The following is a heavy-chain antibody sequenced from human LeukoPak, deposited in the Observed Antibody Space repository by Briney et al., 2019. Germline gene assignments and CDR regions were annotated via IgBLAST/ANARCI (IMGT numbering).Heavy chain of an antibody. CDR3: ARLSGYGLHYYYYMDV. CDR2: IYYTGST. V-gene: IGHV4-39*07. D-gene: IGHD5-12*01. J-gene: IGHJ6*03. Sequence: SETLSPTRTVSGGSISSSSYYWGWIRQPPGKGLEWIGSIYYTGSTYYNPSLKSRVTISIDTSKNQFSLKLSSVTAADTAVYYCARLSGYGLHYYYYMDVWGSGTTVTVSS. CDR1: GGSISSSSYY.